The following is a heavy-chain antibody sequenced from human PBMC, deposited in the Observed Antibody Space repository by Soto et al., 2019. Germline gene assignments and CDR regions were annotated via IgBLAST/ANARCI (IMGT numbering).Heavy chain of an antibody. J-gene: IGHJ4*02. CDR2: SSATGAGT. V-gene: IGHV3-23*01. CDR1: GLTFSSYG. CDR3: AKYRRAGVNYGFYSDF. D-gene: IGHD3-10*01. Sequence: EVQLLESGGGLVQPGGSLRLSCAASGLTFSSYGMTWVCQAPGKGLVWVSFSSATGAGTYYADSVKGRFTISRDNSKNTLYLQMTSLRADDTAVYYCAKYRRAGVNYGFYSDFWGQGSLVIVSS.